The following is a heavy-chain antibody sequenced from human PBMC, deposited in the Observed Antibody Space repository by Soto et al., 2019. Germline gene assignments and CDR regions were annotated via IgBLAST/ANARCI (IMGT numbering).Heavy chain of an antibody. J-gene: IGHJ3*01. CDR1: GFTFINYA. CDR2: ISGAGDGT. Sequence: EVQLLESGGGLVQPGGSLRLSCAASGFTFINYAMIWVRQAPGKGLEWVSTISGAGDGTYYADSVKAHFTISRDNSKNTLYLQMNSLRAEDTAIYYCAKKGLGSLKTFCSNSDCHYAFDLWGQGTVVTVSS. D-gene: IGHD2-8*01. V-gene: IGHV3-23*01. CDR3: AKKGLGSLKTFCSNSDCHYAFDL.